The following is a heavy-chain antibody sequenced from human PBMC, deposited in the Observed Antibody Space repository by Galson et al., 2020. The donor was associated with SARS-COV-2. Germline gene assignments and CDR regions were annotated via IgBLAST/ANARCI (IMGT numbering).Heavy chain of an antibody. Sequence: ALVKVSCKLSGYTYTDYYIHSVRQAPGQGLEWMGGINPKSGDTNDEQKLEGRVTMTSDTSITTAYMEMSRQRADDTAVDYFACLRDDDVLGGYVVDDWGKGARVTVSS. V-gene: IGHV1-2*02. CDR1: GYTYTDYY. CDR2: INPKSGDT. J-gene: IGHJ6*03. CDR3: ACLRDDDVLGGYVVDD. D-gene: IGHD3-9*01.